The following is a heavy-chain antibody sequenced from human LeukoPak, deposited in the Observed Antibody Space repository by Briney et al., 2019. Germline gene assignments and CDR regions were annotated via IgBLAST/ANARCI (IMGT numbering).Heavy chain of an antibody. CDR3: ARIQNFDYFVSYYYMDV. CDR1: GGSISSSSYY. CDR2: IYYSGST. J-gene: IGHJ6*03. D-gene: IGHD2/OR15-2a*01. V-gene: IGHV4-39*07. Sequence: SETLSLTCSVSGGSISSSSYYWGWIRQPPGKGLEWIGSIYYSGSTYYNPSLKSRVTISVDTSKNQFSLKLSSVTAADSPAYYCARIQNFDYFVSYYYMDVWGKGTTVTVSS.